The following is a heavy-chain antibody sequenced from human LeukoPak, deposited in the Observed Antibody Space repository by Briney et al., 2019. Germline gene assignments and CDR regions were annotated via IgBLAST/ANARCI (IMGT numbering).Heavy chain of an antibody. CDR3: ARDRWIFGVVISYFDY. D-gene: IGHD3-3*01. CDR1: GFTFSSYW. Sequence: GGSLRLSCAVSGFTFSSYWVTWVRQAPGKGLEWVANIKQDGSEKYYVDSVKGRFTISRDNAKNSLYLQMNSLRAEDTAVYYCARDRWIFGVVISYFDYWGQGALVTVSS. CDR2: IKQDGSEK. J-gene: IGHJ4*02. V-gene: IGHV3-7*01.